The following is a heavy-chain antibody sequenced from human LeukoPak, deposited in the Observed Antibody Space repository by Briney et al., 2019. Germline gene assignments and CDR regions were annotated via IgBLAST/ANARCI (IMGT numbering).Heavy chain of an antibody. V-gene: IGHV3-48*03. CDR2: INRGGGIA. CDR1: GFIFSNYE. J-gene: IGHJ3*02. Sequence: GGSLRLSCAASGFIFSNYEMNWVRQAPGKGLEWVSYINRGGGIAYYVDSVRGRFTISRDNAKTSLYLQMNSLRAEDTAVYYCVRGGGSCCRFNAFDIWGQGAMVTVSS. CDR3: VRGGGSCCRFNAFDI. D-gene: IGHD2-15*01.